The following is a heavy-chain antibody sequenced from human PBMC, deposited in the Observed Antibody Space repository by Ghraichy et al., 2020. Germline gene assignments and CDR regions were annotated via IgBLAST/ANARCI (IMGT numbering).Heavy chain of an antibody. D-gene: IGHD3-16*01. CDR3: ARAGELWKIDY. V-gene: IGHV3-74*01. CDR1: GFSFSTYW. J-gene: IGHJ4*02. Sequence: GSLRLSCAASGFSFSTYWMHWVRQAPGKGLVWVSLITNDGSATSYADSVKGRFTISRDNAKNTLYLQMNSLRADDTAVYYCARAGELWKIDYWGQGTLVTVSS. CDR2: ITNDGSAT.